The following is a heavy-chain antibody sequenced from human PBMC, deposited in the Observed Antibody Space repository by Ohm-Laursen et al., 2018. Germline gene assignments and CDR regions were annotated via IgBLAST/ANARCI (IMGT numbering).Heavy chain of an antibody. CDR1: GFTFSRYG. V-gene: IGHV3-33*01. D-gene: IGHD2-2*01. Sequence: SLRLSCAASGFTFSRYGMHWARQAPGKGLEWVAIIYYDGLNKYYADSVKGRFTISRDNSNNTLYLQMNSLRAEDTAVYYCARDDCSSTSCPDLDYWGQGTLVSVSS. J-gene: IGHJ4*02. CDR2: IYYDGLNK. CDR3: ARDDCSSTSCPDLDY.